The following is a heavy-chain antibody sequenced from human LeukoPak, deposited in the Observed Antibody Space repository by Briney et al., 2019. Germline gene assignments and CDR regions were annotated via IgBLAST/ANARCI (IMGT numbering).Heavy chain of an antibody. V-gene: IGHV1-24*01. CDR3: ARAGSGSYHAEYYFDY. CDR1: GYTLTELS. D-gene: IGHD3-10*01. CDR2: FDPEDGET. Sequence: ASVKVSCKVSGYTLTELSMHWVRQAPGKGLEWMGGFDPEDGETIYAQKLQGRVTMTEDTSTDTAYMELSSLRSEDTAVYYCARAGSGSYHAEYYFDYWGQGTLVTVSS. J-gene: IGHJ4*02.